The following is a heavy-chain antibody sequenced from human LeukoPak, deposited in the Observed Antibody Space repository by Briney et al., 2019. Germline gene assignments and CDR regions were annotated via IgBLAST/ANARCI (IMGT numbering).Heavy chain of an antibody. CDR2: INPNSGGT. V-gene: IGHV1-2*02. CDR3: ARRYGSGSLDY. D-gene: IGHD3-10*01. CDR1: GYSFTGYY. J-gene: IGHJ4*02. Sequence: ASVTVSCKASGYSFTGYYMHWVRQAPGQGLEWMGWINPNSGGTNYAQKFQGRVTMTRDTSISTAYRELSRLRSDDTAVYYCARRYGSGSLDYWGQGTLVTVSS.